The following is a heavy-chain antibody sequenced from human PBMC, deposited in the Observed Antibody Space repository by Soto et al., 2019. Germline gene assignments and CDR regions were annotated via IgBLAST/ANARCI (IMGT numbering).Heavy chain of an antibody. V-gene: IGHV3-66*01. CDR2: IYSGGST. CDR3: ARDVGYSYCLGSGQHYYYGMDV. D-gene: IGHD5-18*01. J-gene: IGHJ6*02. CDR1: GFTVSSNY. Sequence: EVQLVESGGGLVQPGGSLRLSCAASGFTVSSNYMSWVRQAPGQGLEWVSVIYSGGSTYYADSVKGRFTISRDISKNTLYLQMNSLRAEYTDVYYCARDVGYSYCLGSGQHYYYGMDVWGQGTTVTVSS.